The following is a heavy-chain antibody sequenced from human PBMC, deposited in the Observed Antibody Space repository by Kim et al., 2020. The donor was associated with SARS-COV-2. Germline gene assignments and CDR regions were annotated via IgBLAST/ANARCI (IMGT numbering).Heavy chain of an antibody. CDR2: IYYSGST. CDR1: GGSVSSGSYY. J-gene: IGHJ5*02. D-gene: IGHD3-22*01. CDR3: ARFVYYYDSSGHNWFDP. Sequence: SETLSLTCTVSGGSVSSGSYYWSWIRQPPGKGLEWIGYIYYSGSTNYNPSLKSRVTISVDTSKNQFSLKLSSVTAADTAVYYCARFVYYYDSSGHNWFDPWGQGTLVTVSS. V-gene: IGHV4-61*01.